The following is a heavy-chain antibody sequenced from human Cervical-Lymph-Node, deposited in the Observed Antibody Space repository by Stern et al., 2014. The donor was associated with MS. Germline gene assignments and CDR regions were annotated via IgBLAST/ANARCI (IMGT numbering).Heavy chain of an antibody. J-gene: IGHJ3*02. Sequence: VQLVESGGGLVKPGGSLRLSCAASGFTFSSYSMNWVRQAPGKGLEWVSSISSSSSYIYYADSVKGRFTISRAHSTNSLYLQMNSLRAEDKAVYYCARVKDDAFDIWGQGTMVTVSS. V-gene: IGHV3-21*01. CDR1: GFTFSSYS. CDR2: ISSSSSYI. CDR3: ARVKDDAFDI.